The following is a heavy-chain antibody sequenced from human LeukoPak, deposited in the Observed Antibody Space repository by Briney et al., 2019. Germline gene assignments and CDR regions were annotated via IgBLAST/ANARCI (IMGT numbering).Heavy chain of an antibody. CDR1: GGSISSGSYY. Sequence: SETLSLTCTVSGGSISSGSYYWSWIRQPAGKALEWIGRMYTSGATNYNPSLKSRVTMSMDKSKNQFSLKLTSVTAADTAVYYCAAMIGYFDYWGQGALVTVSS. J-gene: IGHJ4*02. V-gene: IGHV4-61*02. D-gene: IGHD3-22*01. CDR2: MYTSGAT. CDR3: AAMIGYFDY.